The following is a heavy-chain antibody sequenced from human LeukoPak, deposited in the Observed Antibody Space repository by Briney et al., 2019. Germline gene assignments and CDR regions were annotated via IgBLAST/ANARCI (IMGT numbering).Heavy chain of an antibody. D-gene: IGHD4-23*01. Sequence: SETLSLTCTVSGGSISSYYWSWIRQPPGKGLEWIGYFYYSGSTNYNPSLKSRVTISVDTSKNQFSLKLSSVTAADTAVYYCARDYGGKPRVFAFDIWGQGTMVTVSS. V-gene: IGHV4-59*01. CDR2: FYYSGST. CDR3: ARDYGGKPRVFAFDI. CDR1: GGSISSYY. J-gene: IGHJ3*02.